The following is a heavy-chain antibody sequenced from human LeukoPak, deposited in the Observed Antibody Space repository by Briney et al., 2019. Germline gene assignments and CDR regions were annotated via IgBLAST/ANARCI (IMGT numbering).Heavy chain of an antibody. V-gene: IGHV3-66*02. CDR3: ASEAVAAPGY. CDR2: IYSGGST. CDR1: GFTVSSNY. D-gene: IGHD6-19*01. Sequence: GGSLRLSCAASGFTVSSNYMSWVRQAPGKGLEWVSAIYSGGSTYYADSVKGRFTISRDNSKNTLYLQMNSLRAEDTAVYYCASEAVAAPGYWGQGTLVTVSS. J-gene: IGHJ4*02.